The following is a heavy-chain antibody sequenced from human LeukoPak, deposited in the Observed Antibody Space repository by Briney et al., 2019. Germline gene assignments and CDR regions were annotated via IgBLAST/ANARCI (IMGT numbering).Heavy chain of an antibody. V-gene: IGHV1-69*05. CDR2: IIPIFGTA. CDR3: AAGFYDSSGYYFY. CDR1: GGAFSSYA. Sequence: ASVKVSCKASGGAFSSYAISWVRQAPGQGLEWMGGIIPIFGTANYAQKFQGRVTITTDESTSTAYMELSSLRSEDTAVYYCAAGFYDSSGYYFYWGQGTLVTVSS. J-gene: IGHJ4*02. D-gene: IGHD3-22*01.